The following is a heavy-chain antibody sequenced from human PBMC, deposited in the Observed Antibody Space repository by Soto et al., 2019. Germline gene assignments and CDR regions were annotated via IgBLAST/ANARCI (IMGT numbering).Heavy chain of an antibody. J-gene: IGHJ4*02. CDR2: INPSGGST. V-gene: IGHV1-46*01. Sequence: ASLKVSCKASGYTFTIYYMHWVRQAPGQGLEWMGIINPSGGSTSYAQKFQGRVTMTRDTSTSTVYMELSSLRSEDTAVYYCARSGGWLQVDYWGQGTLVTVSS. D-gene: IGHD5-12*01. CDR1: GYTFTIYY. CDR3: ARSGGWLQVDY.